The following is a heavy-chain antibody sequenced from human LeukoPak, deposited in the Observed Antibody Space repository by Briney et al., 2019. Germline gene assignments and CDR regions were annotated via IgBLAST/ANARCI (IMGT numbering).Heavy chain of an antibody. Sequence: SETLSLTCTVSGYSISSGYYWGWIRQPPGKGLEWIGNIYPTGSTYYNPSLKSRVTISVDTSKNQFSLKVSSVSAADTAVYYCARAYSSSWYVATYWGQGTLVTVSS. CDR2: IYPTGST. J-gene: IGHJ4*02. D-gene: IGHD6-13*01. V-gene: IGHV4-38-2*02. CDR3: ARAYSSSWYVATY. CDR1: GYSISSGYY.